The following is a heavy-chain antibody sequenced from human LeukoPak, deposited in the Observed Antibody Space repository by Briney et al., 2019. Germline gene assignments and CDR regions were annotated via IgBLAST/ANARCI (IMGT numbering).Heavy chain of an antibody. CDR1: GFPVSSNY. CDR3: AKPSEDSSGWYDAFDI. V-gene: IGHV3-53*01. J-gene: IGHJ3*02. CDR2: IYSGGRT. Sequence: PGGSLRLSCAASGFPVSSNYMSWVRQAPGKGLEWVSVIYSGGRTYYADSVKGRFTISRDNSKNTLYLQMNSLRAEDTAVYYCAKPSEDSSGWYDAFDIWGQGTMVTVSS. D-gene: IGHD6-19*01.